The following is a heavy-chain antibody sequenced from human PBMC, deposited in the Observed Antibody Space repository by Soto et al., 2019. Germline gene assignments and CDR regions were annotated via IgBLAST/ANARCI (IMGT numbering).Heavy chain of an antibody. V-gene: IGHV1-18*01. CDR1: GYTFSNYG. Sequence: GASVKVSCKASGYTFSNYGVNWVRQAPGQGLEWLGYIMAYNNNPHYAQKFVGRVTMTADTSTSTAFLELRSLTSDDTAVYYCARGEMGKSYWTLDSWGQGTQVTVSS. J-gene: IGHJ4*02. CDR3: ARGEMGKSYWTLDS. D-gene: IGHD1-26*01. CDR2: IMAYNNNP.